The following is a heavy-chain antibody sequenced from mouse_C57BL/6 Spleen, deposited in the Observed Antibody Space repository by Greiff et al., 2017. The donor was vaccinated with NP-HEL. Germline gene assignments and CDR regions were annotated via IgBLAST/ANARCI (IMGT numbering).Heavy chain of an antibody. Sequence: VKVVESGAELVKPGASVKLSCKASGYTFTEYTIHWVKQRSGQGLEWIGWFYPGSGSIKYNEKFKDKATLTADKSSSTVYMELSRLTSEDSAVYFCARHEYYGSRYYAMDYWGQGTSVTVSS. V-gene: IGHV1-62-2*01. CDR3: ARHEYYGSRYYAMDY. CDR1: GYTFTEYT. CDR2: FYPGSGSI. D-gene: IGHD1-1*01. J-gene: IGHJ4*01.